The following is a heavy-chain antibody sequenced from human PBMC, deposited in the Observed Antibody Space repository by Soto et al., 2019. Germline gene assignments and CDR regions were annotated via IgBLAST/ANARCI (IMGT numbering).Heavy chain of an antibody. CDR2: IYYSGST. Sequence: QVQLQESGPGLVKPSQTLSLTCTVSGGSISSGGYYWSWIRQHPGKGLEWIGYIYYSGSTYYNPSLKSRVTISVETSKNHFSLKLSSVTAAATAVYYCATTKLLGIGLPNWFDPWGQGTLVTVSS. CDR3: ATTKLLGIGLPNWFDP. D-gene: IGHD1-26*01. J-gene: IGHJ5*02. V-gene: IGHV4-31*03. CDR1: GGSISSGGYY.